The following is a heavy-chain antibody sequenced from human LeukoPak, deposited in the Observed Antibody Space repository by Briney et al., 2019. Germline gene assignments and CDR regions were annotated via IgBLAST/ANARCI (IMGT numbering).Heavy chain of an antibody. D-gene: IGHD3-3*01. V-gene: IGHV4-34*01. CDR1: GGSFSGYY. CDR2: INHSGST. J-gene: IGHJ5*02. CDR3: ARDDYDFWSGYFGSWFDP. Sequence: SETLSLTCAVYGGSFSGYYWSWIRQPPGKGLEWIGEINHSGSTNYNPSLKSRVTISVDTSKNQFSLKLSSVTAADTAVYYCARDDYDFWSGYFGSWFDPWGQGTLVTVSS.